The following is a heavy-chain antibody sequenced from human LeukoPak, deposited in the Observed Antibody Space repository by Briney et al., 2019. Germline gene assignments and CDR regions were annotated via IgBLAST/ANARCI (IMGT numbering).Heavy chain of an antibody. J-gene: IGHJ6*04. CDR3: AELGITMIGGV. CDR1: GFTFDDYG. CDR2: INWNGGST. Sequence: GGSLRLSCAASGFTFDDYGMSWVRQAPGKGLEWVSGINWNGGSTGYADSVKGRFTISRDNAKNSLYLQMNSLRAEDTAVYYCAELGITMIGGVWGKGTSVTISS. V-gene: IGHV3-20*04. D-gene: IGHD3-10*02.